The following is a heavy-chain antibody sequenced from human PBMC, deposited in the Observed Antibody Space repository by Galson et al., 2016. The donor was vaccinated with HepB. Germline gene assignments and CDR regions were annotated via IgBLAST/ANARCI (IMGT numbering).Heavy chain of an antibody. CDR1: GGSLTSANYA. CDR2: IYYDGTT. D-gene: IGHD2/OR15-2a*01. CDR3: ARRLAYCNTSGCRNWFDP. J-gene: IGHJ5*02. Sequence: TLSLTCSVSGGSLTSANYAWSWIRQPPGKGLEWIGHIYYDGTTYYNPSLKGRVSISLDTSKSQFSLNLNSVTSADTALYYCARRLAYCNTSGCRNWFDPWGQGTLVTISS. V-gene: IGHV4-30-4*01.